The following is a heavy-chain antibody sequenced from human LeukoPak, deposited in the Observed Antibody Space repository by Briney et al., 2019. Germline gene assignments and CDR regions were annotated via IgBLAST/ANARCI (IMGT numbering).Heavy chain of an antibody. CDR2: IYYSGST. J-gene: IGHJ6*03. D-gene: IGHD3-3*01. CDR3: ARETSSWSGYYRGVDYYYYYYMDV. V-gene: IGHV4-39*07. Sequence: PGGSLRLSCAASGFTFSTYSMNWVRQPPGKGLEWIGSIYYSGSTYYNPSLKSRVTISVDTSKNQFSLKLSSVTAADTAVYYCARETSSWSGYYRGVDYYYYYYMDVWGKGTTVTVSS. CDR1: GFTFSTYS.